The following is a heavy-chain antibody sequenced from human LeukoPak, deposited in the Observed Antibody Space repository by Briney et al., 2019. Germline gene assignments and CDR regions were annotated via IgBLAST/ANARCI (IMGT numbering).Heavy chain of an antibody. D-gene: IGHD3-3*01. CDR2: ISSSSSYI. Sequence: GGSLRLSCAASGFTFSSYSMNWVRQAPGKGLEWVSSISSSSSYIYYADSVKGRFTISRDNAKNSLYLQMNSLRAEDTAVYYCARDGTLDWTFDYWGQGTLVTVSS. V-gene: IGHV3-21*04. CDR3: ARDGTLDWTFDY. CDR1: GFTFSSYS. J-gene: IGHJ4*02.